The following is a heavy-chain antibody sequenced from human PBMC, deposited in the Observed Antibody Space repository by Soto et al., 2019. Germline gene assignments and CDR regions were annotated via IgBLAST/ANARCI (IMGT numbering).Heavy chain of an antibody. CDR1: GGSISSGDYY. D-gene: IGHD3-22*01. V-gene: IGHV4-30-4*01. CDR2: IYYSGST. CDR3: ARGSSITMTEYFQH. J-gene: IGHJ1*01. Sequence: PSETLSLTCTVSGGSISSGDYYWSWIRQPPGKGLEWIGYIYYSGSTYYNPSLKSRVTISVDTSKNQFSLKLSSVTAADTAVYYCARGSSITMTEYFQHWGQGTLVTVSS.